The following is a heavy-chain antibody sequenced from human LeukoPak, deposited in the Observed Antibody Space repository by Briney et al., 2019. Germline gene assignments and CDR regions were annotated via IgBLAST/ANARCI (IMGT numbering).Heavy chain of an antibody. CDR2: INPNSGGT. CDR1: GYTFTDYH. J-gene: IGHJ1*01. V-gene: IGHV1-2*02. D-gene: IGHD5-24*01. CDR3: ARDGLIPNGRDGYNYGQH. Sequence: ASVTDSCQSSGYTFTDYHMHSVRQAPCQELAWMGWINPNSGGTNYAQKFQGRVSMTRDTSISTAYMELSRLRSDDTAVYYCARDGLIPNGRDGYNYGQHWGQGTLVTVSS.